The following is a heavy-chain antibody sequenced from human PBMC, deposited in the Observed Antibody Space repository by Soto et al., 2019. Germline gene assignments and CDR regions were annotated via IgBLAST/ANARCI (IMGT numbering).Heavy chain of an antibody. D-gene: IGHD3-22*01. Sequence: SETLSLTCAVSGGSISSGGYSWSWIRQPPGKGLEWIGYVYHSGSTYYNPSLKSRVTISIDRSKNQFSLKLSSVTAADTAVYYCARVATMIVVVPDTSAFDIWGQGTMVT. V-gene: IGHV4-30-2*01. CDR3: ARVATMIVVVPDTSAFDI. CDR1: GGSISSGGYS. CDR2: VYHSGST. J-gene: IGHJ3*02.